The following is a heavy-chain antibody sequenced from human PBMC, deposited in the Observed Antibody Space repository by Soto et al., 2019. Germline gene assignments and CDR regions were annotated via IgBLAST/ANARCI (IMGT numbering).Heavy chain of an antibody. D-gene: IGHD3-16*01. Sequence: QITFKESGPTLVKPTQTLTLTCTFSGFSLGTNGVGVAWIRQPPGKALEWLTVIYWNDDNRYSPSLKNRLTITKETSKNQLVLTMTNMDPVDTATYYCAQRRGLGEFVFDPWGQGTQLTVTS. J-gene: IGHJ5*02. V-gene: IGHV2-5*01. CDR2: IYWNDDN. CDR1: GFSLGTNGVG. CDR3: AQRRGLGEFVFDP.